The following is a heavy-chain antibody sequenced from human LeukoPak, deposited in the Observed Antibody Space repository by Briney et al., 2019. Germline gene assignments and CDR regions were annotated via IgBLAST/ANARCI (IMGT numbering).Heavy chain of an antibody. CDR3: AKGVVAATNAAYYGMDA. CDR2: ISYDESDK. J-gene: IGHJ6*02. CDR1: EFTFSNYG. V-gene: IGHV3-30*18. D-gene: IGHD2-15*01. Sequence: GRSLRLSCAASEFTFSNYGMHWVRQAPGKGLEWVAVISYDESDKYYADSVKGRFTISRDNPKNTLYLQMNSLRPEDTAVYYCAKGVVAATNAAYYGMDAWGQGTTVTVSS.